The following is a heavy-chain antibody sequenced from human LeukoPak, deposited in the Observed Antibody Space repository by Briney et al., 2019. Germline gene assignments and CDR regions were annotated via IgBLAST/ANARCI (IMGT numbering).Heavy chain of an antibody. J-gene: IGHJ6*03. V-gene: IGHV3-21*01. D-gene: IGHD6-13*01. Sequence: PGGSLRLSCAASGFTFSSYEMNWVRQAPGKGLEWVSSISSSSSYIYYADSVKGRFTSSRDNAKNSLYLQMNSLRAEDTAVYYCAREFGSSWYYYYYYMDVWGKGTTVTVSS. CDR2: ISSSSSYI. CDR3: AREFGSSWYYYYYYMDV. CDR1: GFTFSSYE.